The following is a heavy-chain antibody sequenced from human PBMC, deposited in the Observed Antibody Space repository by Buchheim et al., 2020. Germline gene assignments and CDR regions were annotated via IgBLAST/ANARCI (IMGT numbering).Heavy chain of an antibody. CDR1: GFTFSNAW. D-gene: IGHD3-22*01. V-gene: IGHV3-15*01. CDR3: TGIGSVVVPSYYYYGMDV. CDR2: IKSKTDGGTT. J-gene: IGHJ6*02. Sequence: EVQLVESGGGLVKPGGSLRLSCAASGFTFSNAWMSWVRQAPGKGLEWVGRIKSKTDGGTTDYAAPVKGRFTTSRDDSKNTLYLQMNSLKTEDTAVYYCTGIGSVVVPSYYYYGMDVWGQGTT.